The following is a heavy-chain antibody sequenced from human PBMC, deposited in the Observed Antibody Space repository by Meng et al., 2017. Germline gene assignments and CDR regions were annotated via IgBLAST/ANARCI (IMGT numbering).Heavy chain of an antibody. CDR2: VSDGGYN. CDR3: ARNRYDRSTHVFDP. D-gene: IGHD3-22*01. V-gene: IGHV4-34*01. J-gene: IGHJ5*02. Sequence: QLQLQQWGAGLLKPSETLSLTCTVYGGSFSGHYWSWIRQAPGEGRELIGEVSDGGYNKYNPALKSRVTVSGDTSKNEVSLKLISVTAADPAVYYCARNRYDRSTHVFDPWGQGTLVTVSS. CDR1: GGSFSGHY.